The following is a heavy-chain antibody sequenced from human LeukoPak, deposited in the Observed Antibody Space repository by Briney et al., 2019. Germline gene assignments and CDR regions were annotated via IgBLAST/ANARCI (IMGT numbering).Heavy chain of an antibody. Sequence: AGGSLRLSCAASGFTFSSYWMSWVRQAPGKGLEWVANIKQDGSEKYYVDSVKGRFTISRDNAKNSLYLQMNSLRAEDTAVYYCVRDKEMEQQLAPPHYYMDVWGKGTTVTVSS. V-gene: IGHV3-7*01. CDR1: GFTFSSYW. CDR3: VRDKEMEQQLAPPHYYMDV. CDR2: IKQDGSEK. D-gene: IGHD6-13*01. J-gene: IGHJ6*03.